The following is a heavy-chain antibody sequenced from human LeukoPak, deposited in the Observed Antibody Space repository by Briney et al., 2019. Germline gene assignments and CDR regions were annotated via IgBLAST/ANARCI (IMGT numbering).Heavy chain of an antibody. CDR2: ISSSSTYI. Sequence: GGSLRLSCAASGFTFSSYNMNWVRQAPGKGLEWVSSISSSSTYIYYADSVKGRFTISRDNAKNSVYLQMNSLRAEDTAVYYCSRETRFDPWGQGTLVTVSS. J-gene: IGHJ5*02. CDR1: GFTFSSYN. D-gene: IGHD1-7*01. V-gene: IGHV3-21*01. CDR3: SRETRFDP.